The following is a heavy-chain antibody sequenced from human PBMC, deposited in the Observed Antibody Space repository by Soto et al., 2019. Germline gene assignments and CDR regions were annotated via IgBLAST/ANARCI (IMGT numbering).Heavy chain of an antibody. V-gene: IGHV3-23*01. J-gene: IGHJ4*02. CDR1: VLTFSSYA. D-gene: IGHD2-15*01. Sequence: GGSLRLSCAASVLTFSSYAMSWVRQAPGKGLEWVSAICGSGGATYYTDSVKGRFTISRDNSKNTLHLQMNNLRAEDTAIYYCAKGSGGNCYSHFDYCGQGTLVTVS. CDR2: ICGSGGAT. CDR3: AKGSGGNCYSHFDY.